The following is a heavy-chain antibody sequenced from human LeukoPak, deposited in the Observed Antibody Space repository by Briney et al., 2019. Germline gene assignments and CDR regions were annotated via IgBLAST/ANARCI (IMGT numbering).Heavy chain of an antibody. CDR3: ARYSYGGEDWFDP. CDR2: IYYSGST. V-gene: IGHV4-39*01. Sequence: PSETLSLTCTVSGGSISSRSYYWCWIRQPPGKGLEWIGSIYYSGSTYYNPSLKSRVTISVDTSKNQFSLNLNSVTAADTAVYYCARYSYGGEDWFDPWGQGTLVTVSS. D-gene: IGHD5-18*01. CDR1: GGSISSRSYY. J-gene: IGHJ5*02.